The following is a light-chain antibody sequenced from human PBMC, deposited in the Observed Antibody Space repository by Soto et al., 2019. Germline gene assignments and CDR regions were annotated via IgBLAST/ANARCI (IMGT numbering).Light chain of an antibody. CDR1: QSVSSSY. J-gene: IGKJ5*01. V-gene: IGKV3-20*01. CDR3: QQYGNSPSIT. Sequence: EIVLTQSPGTLSLSPGERATLSCRASQSVSSSYLAWYQQKPGQAPRLLIFGASIRVTGIPDRFIGSGSGTDFTLSISRLEPEDFAVYYCQQYGNSPSITFGQGTRLEI. CDR2: GAS.